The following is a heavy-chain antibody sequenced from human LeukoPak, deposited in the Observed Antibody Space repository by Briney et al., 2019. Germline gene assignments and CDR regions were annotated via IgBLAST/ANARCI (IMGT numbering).Heavy chain of an antibody. CDR1: GGTFSSYA. CDR3: ARVGWSGYYTGGM. Sequence: GASVKVSCKASGGTFSSYAISWVRQAPGQGLEWMGWISAYNGNTNYAQKLQGRVTMTTDTSTSTAYMELRSLRSDDTAVYYCARVGWSGYYTGGMWGQGTLVTVSS. D-gene: IGHD3-3*01. V-gene: IGHV1-18*01. J-gene: IGHJ4*02. CDR2: ISAYNGNT.